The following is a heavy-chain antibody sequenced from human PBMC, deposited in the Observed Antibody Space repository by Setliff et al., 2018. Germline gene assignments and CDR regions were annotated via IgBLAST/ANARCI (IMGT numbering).Heavy chain of an antibody. J-gene: IGHJ4*02. CDR2: IIPIFGTA. Sequence: SVKVSCKASGGTFSSYAISWVRQAPGQGLEGMGGIIPIFGTANYAQKFQGRVTITTDESTSTAYMELSSLRSEDTAVYNCARQLPQLAPLDYWGQGTLVTVS. V-gene: IGHV1-69*05. D-gene: IGHD2-2*01. CDR3: ARQLPQLAPLDY. CDR1: GGTFSSYA.